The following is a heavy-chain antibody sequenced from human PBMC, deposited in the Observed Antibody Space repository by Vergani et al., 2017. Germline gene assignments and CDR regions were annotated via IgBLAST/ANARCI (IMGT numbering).Heavy chain of an antibody. Sequence: QVQLVQSGGEVKKPGSSVKVSCKASGGTFSSYAISWVRQAPGQGLEWMGGIIRIFGTANYAQKFQGRVTITADGSKSTAYMELSRLRSRNGAVYYCARDRASPPNGYVWFDPWGQGTLVTVSS. CDR2: IIRIFGTA. CDR3: ARDRASPPNGYVWFDP. V-gene: IGHV1-69*12. J-gene: IGHJ5*02. D-gene: IGHD3-22*01. CDR1: GGTFSSYA.